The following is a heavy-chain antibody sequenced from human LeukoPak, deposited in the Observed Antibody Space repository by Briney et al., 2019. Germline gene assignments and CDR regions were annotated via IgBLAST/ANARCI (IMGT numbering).Heavy chain of an antibody. D-gene: IGHD3-3*01. CDR2: IYSGGST. V-gene: IGHV3-66*01. CDR1: GFTVSSNY. J-gene: IGHJ4*02. Sequence: GGSLRLSCAASGFTVSSNYMSWVRQAPGKGLEWVSVIYSGGSTYYADSVKGRFTVSRDNSKNTLYLQMNSLRAEDTAVYYCARVGYYDFWSGPYYFDYWGQGTLVTVSS. CDR3: ARVGYYDFWSGPYYFDY.